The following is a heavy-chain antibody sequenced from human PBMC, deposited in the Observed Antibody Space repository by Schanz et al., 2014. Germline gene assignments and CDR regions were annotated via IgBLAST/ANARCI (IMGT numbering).Heavy chain of an antibody. V-gene: IGHV3-23*01. Sequence: EVQLLESGGGLVQPGGSLRLSCATSGFSFSSYAINWVRQAPGKGLEWVSGISGSGASTYYADSVKGRFTISRDNSKNTLYLQLGSLSAEDTAVYFCARDNRYYLFDYWGQGALVTVSS. D-gene: IGHD3-16*02. CDR2: ISGSGAST. CDR1: GFSFSSYA. J-gene: IGHJ4*02. CDR3: ARDNRYYLFDY.